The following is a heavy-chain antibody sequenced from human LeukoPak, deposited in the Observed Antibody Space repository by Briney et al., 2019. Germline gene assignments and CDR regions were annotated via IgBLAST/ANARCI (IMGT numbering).Heavy chain of an antibody. J-gene: IGHJ4*02. V-gene: IGHV4-4*07. D-gene: IGHD6-13*01. CDR1: GGSISRYY. CDR3: ARHFGQQLPPGY. CDR2: FSPSGST. Sequence: SETLSLTCTVSGGSISRYYWSWIRQPAGEGLEWIGRFSPSGSTNYNPSLKSRVTISLDTSKNQFSLKLSSVTAADTAVYYCARHFGQQLPPGYWGQGTLVTVSS.